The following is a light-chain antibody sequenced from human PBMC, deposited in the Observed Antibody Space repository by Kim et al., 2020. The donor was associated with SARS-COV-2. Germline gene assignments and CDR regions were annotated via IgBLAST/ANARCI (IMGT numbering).Light chain of an antibody. V-gene: IGLV1-40*01. CDR3: QSYDSSLSGWV. J-gene: IGLJ3*02. CDR2: GNS. CDR1: SSKIGAGYD. Sequence: QRVTISCTGSSSKIGAGYDVHWYQQLPGTAPKVLIYGNSYRPSGVPDRFSGSKSATSASLAITGLQAEDEADYYCQSYDSSLSGWVFGGGTQLTVL.